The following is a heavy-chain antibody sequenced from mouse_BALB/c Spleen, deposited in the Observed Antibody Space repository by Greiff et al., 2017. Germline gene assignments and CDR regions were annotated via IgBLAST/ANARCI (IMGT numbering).Heavy chain of an antibody. CDR2: ISYDGSN. CDR3: ARGEDGFAY. V-gene: IGHV3-6*02. J-gene: IGHJ3*01. Sequence: VQLKESGPGLVKPSQSLSLTCSVTGYSITSGYYWNWIRQFPGNKLEWMGYISYDGSNNYNPSLKNRISITRDTSKNQFFLKLNSVTTEDTATYYCARGEDGFAYWGQGTLVTVSA. CDR1: GYSITSGYY.